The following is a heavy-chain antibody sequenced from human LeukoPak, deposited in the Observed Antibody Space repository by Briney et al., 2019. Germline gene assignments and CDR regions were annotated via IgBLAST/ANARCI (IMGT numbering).Heavy chain of an antibody. Sequence: GGSLRLSCAASGFTFDDYGMSWVRQAPGKGLEWVSGINWNGGSTGYADSVKGRFTISRDNAKNSLYLQMNSLRAEDTALNYCARDLRQLVGGELDYWGQGTLVTVSS. CDR1: GFTFDDYG. J-gene: IGHJ4*02. CDR3: ARDLRQLVGGELDY. V-gene: IGHV3-20*04. CDR2: INWNGGST. D-gene: IGHD6-6*01.